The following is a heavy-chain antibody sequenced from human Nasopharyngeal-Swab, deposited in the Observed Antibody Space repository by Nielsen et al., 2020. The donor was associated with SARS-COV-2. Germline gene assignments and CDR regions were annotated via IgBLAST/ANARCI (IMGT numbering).Heavy chain of an antibody. CDR3: ARAVGILGESP. D-gene: IGHD3-16*01. V-gene: IGHV3-23*01. Sequence: GESLKISCAASGFTFSNYAMSWVRQAPGKGLEWVSGMSGSGGHTYYADSVKGRFTISRDSSNNTLYLQMNSLRAEDTAVYYCARAVGILGESPWGQGTMVTVSS. J-gene: IGHJ3*01. CDR2: MSGSGGHT. CDR1: GFTFSNYA.